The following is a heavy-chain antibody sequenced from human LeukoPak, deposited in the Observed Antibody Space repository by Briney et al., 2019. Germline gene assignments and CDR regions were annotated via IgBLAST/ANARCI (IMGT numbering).Heavy chain of an antibody. CDR3: ARDYYYDSSGYWDYYFDY. J-gene: IGHJ4*02. CDR2: ISYDGSNK. Sequence: PGGSLRLSCAASGFTFSSYGMHWVRQAPGKGLERVAVISYDGSNKYYADSVKGRFTISRDNSKNTLYLQMNSLRAEDTAVYYCARDYYYDSSGYWDYYFDYWGQGTLVSVSS. V-gene: IGHV3-30*03. D-gene: IGHD3-22*01. CDR1: GFTFSSYG.